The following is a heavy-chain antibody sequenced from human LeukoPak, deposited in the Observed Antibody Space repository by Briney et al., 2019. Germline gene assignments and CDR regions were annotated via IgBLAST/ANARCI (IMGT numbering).Heavy chain of an antibody. D-gene: IGHD3-3*01. Sequence: PGGSLRLSCAASGFTVSSNYMSWVRQAPGKGLEWASVIYSGGSTYYADSVKGRFTISRDNSKNTLYLQMNSLRAEDTAVYYCARVSGSYDFWSGYYSTYYFDYWGQGTLVTVSS. CDR1: GFTVSSNY. CDR2: IYSGGST. CDR3: ARVSGSYDFWSGYYSTYYFDY. V-gene: IGHV3-66*01. J-gene: IGHJ4*02.